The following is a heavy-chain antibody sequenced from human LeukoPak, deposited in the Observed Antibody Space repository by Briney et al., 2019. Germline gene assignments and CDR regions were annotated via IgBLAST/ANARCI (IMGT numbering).Heavy chain of an antibody. Sequence: SVTVSCKASGGTFSSYAISWVRQAPGQGLEWMGGIIPIFGTANYAQKFQGRVTITADESTSTAYMELSSLRSEDTAVYYCAGSWIQLWLPDYWGQGTLVTVSS. CDR2: IIPIFGTA. D-gene: IGHD5-18*01. V-gene: IGHV1-69*01. CDR3: AGSWIQLWLPDY. J-gene: IGHJ4*02. CDR1: GGTFSSYA.